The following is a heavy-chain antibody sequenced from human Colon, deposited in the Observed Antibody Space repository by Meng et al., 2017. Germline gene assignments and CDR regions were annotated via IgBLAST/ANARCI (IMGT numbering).Heavy chain of an antibody. CDR1: GFTFTNYA. V-gene: IGHV3-23*01. Sequence: GGSLRLSCAASGFTFTNYAMSWVRQAPGKGLEWVSSLTRSGGSTYYPDSVKGRFTISRDNSKNTVYLQMDSLRAEDTALYYCAAGGDSIGWFFAYWGQGTLVTVSS. CDR3: AAGGDSIGWFFAY. CDR2: LTRSGGST. J-gene: IGHJ4*02. D-gene: IGHD6-19*01.